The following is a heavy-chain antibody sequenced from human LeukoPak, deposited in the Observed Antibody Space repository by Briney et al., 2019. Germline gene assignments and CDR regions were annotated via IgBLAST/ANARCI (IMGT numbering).Heavy chain of an antibody. CDR2: IYTSRST. Sequence: PSEALSLTCTVSGGSLISYYGSWIRHPAGKKLEGIGRIYTSRSTNYNPSLKSRVTISVDTSKNEFSLKLSSVTAADTAVYYCARHKTDYGCWSRYYIPSYYYYCMDVWGKGTTVTLS. D-gene: IGHD3-3*01. V-gene: IGHV4-4*07. J-gene: IGHJ6*03. CDR3: ARHKTDYGCWSRYYIPSYYYYCMDV. CDR1: GGSLISYY.